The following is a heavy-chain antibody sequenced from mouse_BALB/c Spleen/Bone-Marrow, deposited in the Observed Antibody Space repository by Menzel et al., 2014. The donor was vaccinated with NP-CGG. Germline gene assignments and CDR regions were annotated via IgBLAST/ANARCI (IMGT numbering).Heavy chain of an antibody. V-gene: IGHV1-18*01. CDR3: ASGGLRGYFDV. J-gene: IGHJ1*01. CDR1: GYTFTDYN. Sequence: EVQLQQSGPELVKPGASVKIPCKASGYTFTDYNMDWVKQSHGKSLEWIGDINPNNGGTIYNQKFKGKATLTVDKSSITAYMELRSLTSEDTAVYYCASGGLRGYFDVWGAGTTVTVSS. D-gene: IGHD2-4*01. CDR2: INPNNGGT.